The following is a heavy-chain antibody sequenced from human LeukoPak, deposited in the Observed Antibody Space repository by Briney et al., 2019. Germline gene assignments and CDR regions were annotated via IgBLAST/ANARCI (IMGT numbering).Heavy chain of an antibody. CDR3: ARVGSWYSGVYFDY. V-gene: IGHV4-4*02. J-gene: IGHJ4*02. CDR2: IYHSGST. D-gene: IGHD1-26*01. Sequence: SSGTLSLTCAVSGGSISSSNWWSWVRQPPGKGLEWIGEIYHSGSTNYNPSLKSRVAISVDKSKNQFSLKLSSVTAADTAVYYCARVGSWYSGVYFDYWGQGTLVTASS. CDR1: GGSISSSNW.